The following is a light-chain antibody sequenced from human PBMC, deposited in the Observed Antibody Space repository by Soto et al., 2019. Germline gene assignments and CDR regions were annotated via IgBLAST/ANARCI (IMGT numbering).Light chain of an antibody. V-gene: IGLV2-23*01. Sequence: QSALTQPASVSGSPGQSIAISCTGTSSDVGSYNSVSWYQQHPGKAPKLMIYEGSKRPSGVSDRFSGSKSGNTASLTISGLQAEDEADYYCLSYDSRLSGSVFGGGTKLTVL. CDR3: LSYDSRLSGSV. CDR2: EGS. J-gene: IGLJ2*01. CDR1: SSDVGSYNS.